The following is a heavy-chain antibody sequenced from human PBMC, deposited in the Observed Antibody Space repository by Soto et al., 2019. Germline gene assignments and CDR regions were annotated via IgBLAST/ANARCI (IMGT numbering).Heavy chain of an antibody. CDR1: GGSISSSNW. CDR3: ARRGSSGWYDVEEAFDI. CDR2: IYHSGST. J-gene: IGHJ3*02. Sequence: PSETLSLTCAVSGGSISSSNWCSWVRQPPGKGLEWIGEIYHSGSTNYNPSLKSRVTISVDKSKNQFSLKLSSVTAADTAVYYCARRGSSGWYDVEEAFDIWGQGTMVTVSS. V-gene: IGHV4-4*02. D-gene: IGHD6-19*01.